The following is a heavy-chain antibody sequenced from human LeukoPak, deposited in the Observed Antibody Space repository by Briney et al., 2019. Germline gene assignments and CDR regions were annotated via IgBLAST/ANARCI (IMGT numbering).Heavy chain of an antibody. Sequence: GGALRLSCAASGVTFPRYDMSWVRQAPGGGLECVSAIDRGVGGTYYADSVKGRFTISRDNSRYTLYLQMTNLRVQETAVYYCLKKGQADDFGNPDWGQGALVTVSP. V-gene: IGHV3-23*01. J-gene: IGHJ4*02. CDR1: GVTFPRYD. CDR2: IDRGVGGT. D-gene: IGHD4-17*01. CDR3: LKKGQADDFGNPD.